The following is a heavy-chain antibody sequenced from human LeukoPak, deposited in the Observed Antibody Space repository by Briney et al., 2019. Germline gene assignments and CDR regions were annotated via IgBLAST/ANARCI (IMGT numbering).Heavy chain of an antibody. J-gene: IGHJ3*02. D-gene: IGHD5-12*01. CDR3: ARESPMFGYSGYVRVFDI. CDR2: IYHSGST. Sequence: PSQTLSLSCAVSGGSISSGGYSWSWIRQPPGKGLEWIGYIYHSGSTYYNPSLKSRVTISVDRSKNQFSLKLSSVTAADTAVYYCARESPMFGYSGYVRVFDIWGQGTMVTVSS. CDR1: GGSISSGGYS. V-gene: IGHV4-30-2*01.